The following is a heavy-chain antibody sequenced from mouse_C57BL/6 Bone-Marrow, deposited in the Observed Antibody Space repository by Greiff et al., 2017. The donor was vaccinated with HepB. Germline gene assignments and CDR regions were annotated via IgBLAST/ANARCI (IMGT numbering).Heavy chain of an antibody. Sequence: QVQLKESGAELVRPGTSVKMSCKASGYTFTNYWIGWAKQRPGHGLEWIGDIYPGGGYTNYNEKFKGKATLTADKSSSTAYMQFSSLTSEDSAIYYCARWDYYYGSSYSYWGQGTTLTVSS. J-gene: IGHJ2*01. D-gene: IGHD1-1*01. CDR2: IYPGGGYT. CDR1: GYTFTNYW. V-gene: IGHV1-63*01. CDR3: ARWDYYYGSSYSY.